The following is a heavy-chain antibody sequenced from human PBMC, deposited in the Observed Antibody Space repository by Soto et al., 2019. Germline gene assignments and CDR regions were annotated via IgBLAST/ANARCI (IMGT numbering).Heavy chain of an antibody. J-gene: IGHJ5*02. CDR3: ARHGITMVRGVIITAGWFDP. CDR2: IYYSGST. D-gene: IGHD3-10*01. CDR1: GGSISGSSYY. Sequence: SETLSLTCTVSGGSISGSSYYWGWIRQPPGKGLEWIGSIYYSGSTYYNPSLKSRVTVSVDTSKNQFSLKLSSVTAADTAVYYCARHGITMVRGVIITAGWFDPWGQGTLVTVSS. V-gene: IGHV4-39*01.